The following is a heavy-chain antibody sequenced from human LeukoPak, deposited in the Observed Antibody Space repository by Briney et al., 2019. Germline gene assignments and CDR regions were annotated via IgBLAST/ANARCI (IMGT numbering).Heavy chain of an antibody. CDR2: INHSGST. J-gene: IGHJ4*02. CDR3: ARGIYYDSSGPDY. CDR1: GGSFSGYY. V-gene: IGHV4-34*01. Sequence: SETLSLTCAVYGGSFSGYYWSWIRQPPGKGLEWIGEINHSGSTNYNPSLKSRVTISVDTSKNQFSLKLSSVTAADTAVYYCARGIYYDSSGPDYWGQGTLVTVSP. D-gene: IGHD3-22*01.